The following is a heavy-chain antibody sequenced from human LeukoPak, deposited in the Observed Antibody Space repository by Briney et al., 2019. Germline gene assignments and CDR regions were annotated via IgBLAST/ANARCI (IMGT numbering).Heavy chain of an antibody. CDR1: GGSIDSTDW. V-gene: IGHV4/OR15-8*01. CDR2: IHHDGRI. D-gene: IGHD3-16*02. J-gene: IGHJ4*02. Sequence: PSETLSPTCDVSGGSIDSTDWWTWVRQPPGKGLEWIGEIHHDGRINYNPSLKSRVTLSVDKSKNQFSLRLNSVTAADTAMYYCARSHDHLWGNYPDYWGQGTLVTVSS. CDR3: ARSHDHLWGNYPDY.